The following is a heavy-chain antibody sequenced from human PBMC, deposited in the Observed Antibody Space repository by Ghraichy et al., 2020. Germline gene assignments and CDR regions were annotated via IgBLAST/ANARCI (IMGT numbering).Heavy chain of an antibody. D-gene: IGHD3-22*01. CDR2: IYYSGST. J-gene: IGHJ4*02. CDR3: ARDYYDSSGYYGIDY. CDR1: GGSVSSGSYY. Sequence: SETLSLTCTVSGGSVSSGSYYWSWIRQPPGKGLEWIGYIYYSGSTNYNPSLKSRVTISVDTSKNQFSLKLSSVTAADTAVYYCARDYYDSSGYYGIDYWGQGTLVTVSS. V-gene: IGHV4-61*01.